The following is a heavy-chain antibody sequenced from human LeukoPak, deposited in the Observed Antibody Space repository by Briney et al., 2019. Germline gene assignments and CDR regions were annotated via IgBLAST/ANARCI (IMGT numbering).Heavy chain of an antibody. CDR1: GYTFTSYG. V-gene: IGHV1-18*01. Sequence: ASVKVSCKASGYTFTSYGISWVRQAPGQGLEWMGWISAYNGYTNCAQKFQGRVTMTTDTSTNTAYMELRSLRSDDTAIYYCARDGKGRYDFRENDYWGQGTLVTVSS. J-gene: IGHJ4*02. CDR2: ISAYNGYT. CDR3: ARDGKGRYDFRENDY. D-gene: IGHD3-3*01.